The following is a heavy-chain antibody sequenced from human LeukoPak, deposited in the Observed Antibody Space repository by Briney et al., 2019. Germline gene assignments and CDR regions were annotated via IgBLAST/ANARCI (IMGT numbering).Heavy chain of an antibody. D-gene: IGHD3-3*01. CDR3: ARGGGYYTGIYYSMDV. CDR1: GITVSTNY. J-gene: IGHJ6*02. CDR2: TFSDGRT. Sequence: GGSLRLSCAASGITVSTNYMSWVRQAPGKGLEWVSITFSDGRTFYADSVKGRFTISRDSSKNTVFLQMNSLRAEDTAVYYCARGGGYYTGIYYSMDVWGQGTTVTVSS. V-gene: IGHV3-53*01.